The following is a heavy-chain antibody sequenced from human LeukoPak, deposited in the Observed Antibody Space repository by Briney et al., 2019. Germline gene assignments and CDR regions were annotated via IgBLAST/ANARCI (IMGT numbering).Heavy chain of an antibody. CDR1: GGTFSSYA. Sequence: GASVKVSCKASGGTFSSYAISWVRQAPGQGLEWMGGIIPILGTANYAQKFQGKVTITADKSTSTAYMELSSLRSEDTAVYYCARSSVVTAMVHLDYWGQGTLVTVSS. CDR3: ARSSVVTAMVHLDY. V-gene: IGHV1-69*10. D-gene: IGHD2-21*02. J-gene: IGHJ4*02. CDR2: IIPILGTA.